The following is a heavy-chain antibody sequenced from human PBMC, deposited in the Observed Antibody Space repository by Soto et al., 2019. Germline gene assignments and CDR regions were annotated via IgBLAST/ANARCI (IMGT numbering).Heavy chain of an antibody. J-gene: IGHJ6*02. CDR2: IGTAGDT. V-gene: IGHV3-13*01. CDR3: ARDRRRTYYDFWSGFGGAYSYGMDV. D-gene: IGHD3-3*01. Sequence: GGSLRLSCAASGFTFSSYDMHWVRQATGKGLEWVSAIGTAGDTYYPGSVKGRFTISRENAKNSLYLQMNSLRAGDTAVYYCARDRRRTYYDFWSGFGGAYSYGMDVWGQGTTVTVSS. CDR1: GFTFSSYD.